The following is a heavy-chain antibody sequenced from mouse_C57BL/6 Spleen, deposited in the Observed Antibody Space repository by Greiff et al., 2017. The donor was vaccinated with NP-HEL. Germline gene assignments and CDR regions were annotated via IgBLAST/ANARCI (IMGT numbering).Heavy chain of an antibody. V-gene: IGHV1-55*01. CDR3: ARKVNWDGSWFAY. D-gene: IGHD4-1*01. CDR1: GYTFTSYW. CDR2: IYPGSGST. Sequence: VQLQQSGAELVKPGASVKMSCKASGYTFTSYWITWVKQRPGQGLEWIGDIYPGSGSTNYNEKFKSKATLTVDTSSSTASMQLSSLTAEDSAVYYCARKVNWDGSWFAYWGQGTLVTVSA. J-gene: IGHJ3*01.